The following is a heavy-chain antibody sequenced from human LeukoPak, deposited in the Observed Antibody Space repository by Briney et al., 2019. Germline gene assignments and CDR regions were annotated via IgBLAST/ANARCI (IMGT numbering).Heavy chain of an antibody. CDR3: ARGMVLRYFDWLLSSSFDY. D-gene: IGHD3-9*01. Sequence: ASVKVSCKASGYTFTSYDINWVRQATGQGLEWMGWINTNTGNPTYAQGFTGRFVFSLDTSVSTAYLQISSLKAEDTAVYYCARGMVLRYFDWLLSSSFDYWGQGTLVTVSS. J-gene: IGHJ4*02. CDR2: INTNTGNP. V-gene: IGHV7-4-1*02. CDR1: GYTFTSYD.